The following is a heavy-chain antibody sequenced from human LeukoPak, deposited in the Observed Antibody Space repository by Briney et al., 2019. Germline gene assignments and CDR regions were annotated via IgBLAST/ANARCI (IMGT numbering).Heavy chain of an antibody. Sequence: ASVKVCCKASGYTFTSYDINWVRQATGQGLEWMGWMNPNSGNTGYAQKFQGRVTMTRNTSISTAYMELSSLRSEDTAVYYCARDGGGDYGDYYYYYGMDVWGQGTTVTVSS. V-gene: IGHV1-8*02. D-gene: IGHD4-17*01. CDR1: GYTFTSYD. J-gene: IGHJ6*02. CDR2: MNPNSGNT. CDR3: ARDGGGDYGDYYYYYGMDV.